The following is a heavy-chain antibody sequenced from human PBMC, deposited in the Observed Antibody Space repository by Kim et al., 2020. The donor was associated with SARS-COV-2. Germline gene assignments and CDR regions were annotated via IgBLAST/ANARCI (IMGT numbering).Heavy chain of an antibody. Sequence: LSLTCAASGFTFSSYEMNWVRQAPGKGLEWVSYISSSGSTIYYADSVKGRFTISRDNAKNSLYLQMNSLRAEDTAVYYCARGNNWGYAFDIWGQGTMVTVSS. V-gene: IGHV3-48*03. CDR2: ISSSGSTI. CDR3: ARGNNWGYAFDI. D-gene: IGHD7-27*01. CDR1: GFTFSSYE. J-gene: IGHJ3*02.